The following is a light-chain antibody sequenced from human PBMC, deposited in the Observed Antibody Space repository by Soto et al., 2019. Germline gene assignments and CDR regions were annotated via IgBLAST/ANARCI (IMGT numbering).Light chain of an antibody. CDR2: PTS. Sequence: DIQVTQSPSSVSASVGDRVTITCRAAQDIGNWLSWYQHKPGKAPKLLISPTSGLQSGVPSRFSGSGSGTDFTLTINSLQPEDFATYYCQQAYNFPLTFGGGTKVESK. CDR3: QQAYNFPLT. J-gene: IGKJ4*01. CDR1: QDIGNW. V-gene: IGKV1D-12*01.